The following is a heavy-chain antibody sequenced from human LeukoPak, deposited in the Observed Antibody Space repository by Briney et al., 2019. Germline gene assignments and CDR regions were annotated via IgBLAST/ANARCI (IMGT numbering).Heavy chain of an antibody. CDR1: GYSISNGYY. CDR3: ARRRGGDYGMYYYYYMDV. Sequence: SETLSLTCTVSGYSISNGYYWGWIRQPPGKGLEWIGSIYHSGSTYYNPSLKSRVTISINTSKNQFSLKLSSVTAADTAVYYCARRRGGDYGMYYYYYMDVWGKGTTVTVSS. CDR2: IYHSGST. D-gene: IGHD4-17*01. J-gene: IGHJ6*03. V-gene: IGHV4-38-2*02.